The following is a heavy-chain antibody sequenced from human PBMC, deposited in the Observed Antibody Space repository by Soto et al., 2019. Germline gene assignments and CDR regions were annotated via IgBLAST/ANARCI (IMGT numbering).Heavy chain of an antibody. CDR1: GFTFSSYA. Sequence: GGSLRLSCAASGFTFSSYAMHWVRQAPGKGLEWVAVISYDGSNKYYADSVKGRFTISRDNSKNTLYLQMNSLRAEDTAVYYCARDRAITMVRGAIDAFDIWGQGTMVTVSS. CDR2: ISYDGSNK. J-gene: IGHJ3*02. CDR3: ARDRAITMVRGAIDAFDI. D-gene: IGHD3-10*01. V-gene: IGHV3-30-3*01.